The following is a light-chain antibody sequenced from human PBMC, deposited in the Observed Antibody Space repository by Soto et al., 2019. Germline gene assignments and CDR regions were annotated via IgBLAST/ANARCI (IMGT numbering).Light chain of an antibody. Sequence: QSALTQPASVSGSPGQSITISCTGDSSDFGDFNYVSWYQQRPGKAPKLIIYDVSNRPSGISSRFSGSRSGNAASLAISGLHAEDEADYYCSSHTNSRTRVFGGGTKLTVL. CDR1: SSDFGDFNY. V-gene: IGLV2-14*03. CDR2: DVS. CDR3: SSHTNSRTRV. J-gene: IGLJ2*01.